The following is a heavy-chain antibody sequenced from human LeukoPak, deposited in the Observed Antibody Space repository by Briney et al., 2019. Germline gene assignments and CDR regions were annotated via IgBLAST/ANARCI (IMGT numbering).Heavy chain of an antibody. CDR2: IHYSGSS. V-gene: IGHV4-59*08. CDR1: GGSISSYY. D-gene: IGHD6-13*01. Sequence: RSSETLSLTCTVSGGSISSYYWSWSRQPPGKGLEWIGDIHYSGSSNYNPSLKSRVTISVDTSKNQFSLKLNSVTAADTAVYYCARRAAAGISLPFDFWGQGTLVTVSS. J-gene: IGHJ4*02. CDR3: ARRAAAGISLPFDF.